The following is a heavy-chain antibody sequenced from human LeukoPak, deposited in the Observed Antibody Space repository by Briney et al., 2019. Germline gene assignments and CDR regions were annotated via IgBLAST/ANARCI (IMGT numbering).Heavy chain of an antibody. CDR2: MSGNGDT. V-gene: IGHV3-23*01. D-gene: IGHD5-12*01. CDR3: ARGDIVANEGFDY. CDR1: GFTFSIYA. Sequence: GGSLRLSCAASGFTFSIYAMNWVRQTPGKGLEWVSSMSGNGDTYYADSVKGRFTISRDDSKNTLYLQMNSLRAEDSAVYYCARGDIVANEGFDYWGQGTLVTVSS. J-gene: IGHJ4*02.